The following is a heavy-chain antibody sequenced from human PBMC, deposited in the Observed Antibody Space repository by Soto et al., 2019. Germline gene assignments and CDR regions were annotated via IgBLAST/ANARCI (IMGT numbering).Heavy chain of an antibody. D-gene: IGHD3-3*01. CDR1: GDSVSSNSAA. Sequence: SQTLSLTCAISGDSVSSNSAAWNWIRQSPSRGLEWLGRTYYRSKWYNDYAVSVKSRITINPDTSKNQFSLQLNSVTPEDTAVYYCARSSELRFLEWLPHNWFDPWGQGTLVTVSS. CDR2: TYYRSKWYN. V-gene: IGHV6-1*01. J-gene: IGHJ5*02. CDR3: ARSSELRFLEWLPHNWFDP.